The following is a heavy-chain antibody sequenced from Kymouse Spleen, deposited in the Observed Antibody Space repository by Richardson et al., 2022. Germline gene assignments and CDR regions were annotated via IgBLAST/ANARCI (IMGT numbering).Heavy chain of an antibody. CDR3: AKAPVGADAFDY. CDR1: GFTFDDYA. Sequence: EVQLVESGGGLVQPGRSLRLSCAASGFTFDDYAMHWVRQAPGKGLEWVSGISWNSGSIGYADSVKGRFTISRDNAKNSLYLQMNSLRAEDTALYYCAKAPVGADAFDYWGQGTLVTVSS. V-gene: IGHV3-9*01. J-gene: IGHJ4*02. CDR2: ISWNSGSI. D-gene: IGHD1-26*01.